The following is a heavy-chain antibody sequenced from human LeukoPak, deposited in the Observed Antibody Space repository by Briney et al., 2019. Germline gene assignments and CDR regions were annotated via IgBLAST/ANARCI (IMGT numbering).Heavy chain of an antibody. D-gene: IGHD3-3*01. CDR1: GFFFSTFE. CDR3: ARDERLLSFLT. CDR2: ITGSGGST. V-gene: IGHV3-23*01. J-gene: IGHJ4*02. Sequence: GGSLRLSCAASGFFFSTFEMNCVRQAPGEWLEWSSGITGSGGSTYYADSVKGRFTISRDNSKNTLYLQMNSLRAEYTAIYYCARDERLLSFLTWGPGTLVTVSS.